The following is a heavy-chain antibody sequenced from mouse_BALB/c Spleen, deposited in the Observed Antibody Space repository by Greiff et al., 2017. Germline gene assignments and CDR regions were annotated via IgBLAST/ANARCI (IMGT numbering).Heavy chain of an antibody. CDR3: ARDPHYYGTPMDY. Sequence: VQLQESGPGLVAPSQSLSITCTVSGFSLTGYGVNWVRQPPGKGLEWLGMIWGDGSTDYNSALKSRLSISKYNSKSQVFLKMNSLHTDDTARYYCARDPHYYGTPMDYWGQGTSVTVSS. V-gene: IGHV2-6-7*02. CDR2: IWGDGST. D-gene: IGHD1-1*01. J-gene: IGHJ4*01. CDR1: GFSLTGYG.